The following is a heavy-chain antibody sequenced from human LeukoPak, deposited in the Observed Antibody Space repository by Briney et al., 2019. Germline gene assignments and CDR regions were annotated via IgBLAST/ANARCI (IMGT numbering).Heavy chain of an antibody. CDR2: ISYDGSNK. Sequence: GGSLRLSCAASGFTFSSYAMHWVRQAPGKGLEWVAVISYDGSNKYYADSVKGRFTISRDNSKNTLYLQMNSLRAEDTAVYYCARESRIPPYCCGGSCHPEGDAFDIWGQGTMVTVSS. CDR1: GFTFSSYA. V-gene: IGHV3-30-3*01. J-gene: IGHJ3*02. CDR3: ARESRIPPYCCGGSCHPEGDAFDI. D-gene: IGHD2-15*01.